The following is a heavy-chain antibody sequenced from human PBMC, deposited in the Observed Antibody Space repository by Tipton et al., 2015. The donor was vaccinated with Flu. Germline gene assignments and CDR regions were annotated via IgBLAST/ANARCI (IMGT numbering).Heavy chain of an antibody. J-gene: IGHJ6*02. CDR2: IKQDGSEK. CDR1: GFTFSSYW. V-gene: IGHV3-7*01. Sequence: SLRLSCAASGFTFSSYWMSWVRQAPGKGLEWVANIKQDGSEKYYVDSVKGRFTISRDNAKNSLYLQMNSLRAEDTAVYYCATPPIRVYNSGMDVWGQGPPVPVSS. CDR3: ATPPIRVYNSGMDV.